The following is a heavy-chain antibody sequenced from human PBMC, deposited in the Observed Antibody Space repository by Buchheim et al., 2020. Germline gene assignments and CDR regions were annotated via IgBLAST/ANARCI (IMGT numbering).Heavy chain of an antibody. V-gene: IGHV3-23*01. CDR1: GFIFRGYA. CDR2: ISGDGLTT. CDR3: AKISGTYTGDAFDI. J-gene: IGHJ3*02. Sequence: EVQLLQSGGGLVQPGGSLRLSCAASGFIFRGYAMSWVRQAPGKGLEWVSAISGDGLTTYYADSVRGRLTISRDNSKNTLYLELNSLRAEDTAIYYCAKISGTYTGDAFDIWGQGT. D-gene: IGHD1-26*01.